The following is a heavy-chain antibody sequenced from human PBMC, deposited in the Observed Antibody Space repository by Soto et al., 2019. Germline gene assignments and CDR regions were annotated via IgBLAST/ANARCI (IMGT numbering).Heavy chain of an antibody. J-gene: IGHJ4*02. CDR2: MKRDGSQK. V-gene: IGHV3-7*01. Sequence: GGSLRLSCAASGFNFNDHWMNWVRQAPGKGLEWVANMKRDGSQKYYVDSVMGRFTISRDNSKNTLYLQMNSLRAEDTAVYYCARDRSMIVVVPGYWGQGTLVTVS. CDR1: GFNFNDHW. CDR3: ARDRSMIVVVPGY. D-gene: IGHD3-22*01.